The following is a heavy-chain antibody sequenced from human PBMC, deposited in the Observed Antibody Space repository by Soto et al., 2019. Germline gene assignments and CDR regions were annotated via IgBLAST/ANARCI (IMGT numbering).Heavy chain of an antibody. D-gene: IGHD6-6*01. CDR3: ARHMGKEYSSSPYYYYYGMDV. CDR2: IHYSGSA. Sequence: SLSCMVSEGSISSGAYYWSWIRQHPGTGLEWIGYIHYSGSAYYNPSLKSRAAVSVDTSRNHFSLKLSSVTAADTAIYYCARHMGKEYSSSPYYYYYGMDVWGQGTTVTVSS. J-gene: IGHJ6*02. CDR1: EGSISSGAYY. V-gene: IGHV4-31*02.